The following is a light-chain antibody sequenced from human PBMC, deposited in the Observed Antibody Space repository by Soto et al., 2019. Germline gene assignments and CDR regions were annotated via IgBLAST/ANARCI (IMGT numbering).Light chain of an antibody. Sequence: EIVLTQSPGTLSLSPGERATLSCRASQSVSSSYLAWYQQKPGQAPRLLIYGASSRATGIPDRFSGSGSGTDFTLTIRRLEPEDFAEYYSQQNGSSPLTFGPGTKVDIK. J-gene: IGKJ3*01. V-gene: IGKV3-20*01. CDR3: QQNGSSPLT. CDR1: QSVSSSY. CDR2: GAS.